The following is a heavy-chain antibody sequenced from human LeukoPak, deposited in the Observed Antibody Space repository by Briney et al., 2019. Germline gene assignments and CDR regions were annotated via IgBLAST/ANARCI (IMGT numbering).Heavy chain of an antibody. CDR3: ARSRSGSLFL. CDR2: IYYSGST. D-gene: IGHD3-3*01. J-gene: IGHJ4*02. V-gene: IGHV4-59*01. CDR1: GGSISSYY. Sequence: SETLSLTCTVSGGSISSYYWSWIRQPPGKGLERIGYIYYSGSTNYNPSLKSRVTISVDTSKNQFSLKLSSVTAADTAVYYCARSRSGSLFLWGQGTLVTVSS.